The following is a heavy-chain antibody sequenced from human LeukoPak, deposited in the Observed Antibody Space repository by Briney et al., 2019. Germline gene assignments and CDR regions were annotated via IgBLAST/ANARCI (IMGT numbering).Heavy chain of an antibody. CDR3: ARGHDFWSGYYNFDY. CDR1: GYTFTGYY. D-gene: IGHD3-3*01. CDR2: INPNSGGT. J-gene: IGHJ4*02. V-gene: IGHV1-2*02. Sequence: GASVKVSCKASGYTFTGYYMHWVRQAPGQGLEWMGWINPNSGGTNYAQKFQGRVTMTRDTSISTAYMELSRLRSDDTAVYYCARGHDFWSGYYNFDYWGQGTLVTVSS.